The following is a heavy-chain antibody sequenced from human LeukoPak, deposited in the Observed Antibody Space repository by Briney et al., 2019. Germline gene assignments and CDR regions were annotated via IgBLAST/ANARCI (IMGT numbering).Heavy chain of an antibody. J-gene: IGHJ4*02. D-gene: IGHD3-22*01. V-gene: IGHV3-9*01. CDR3: AREGYYYFDY. CDR1: GFTFDDYA. Sequence: PGGSLRLSCAASGFTFDDYAMHWVRHAPGKGLEWVSGISWNSGSIGYADSVKGRFTISRDNAKNSLFLQMNSLRAEDTAFYYCAREGYYYFDYWGQGSLVTVSS. CDR2: ISWNSGSI.